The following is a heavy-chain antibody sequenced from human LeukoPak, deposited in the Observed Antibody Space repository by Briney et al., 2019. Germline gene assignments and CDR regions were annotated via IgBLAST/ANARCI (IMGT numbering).Heavy chain of an antibody. CDR1: GGTFSSYA. CDR3: ARGGVGAYLCDY. J-gene: IGHJ4*02. Sequence: SVKVSCKASGGTFSSYAISWVRQAPGQGLEWMGGIIPIFGTANYAQKFQGRVTITADKSTSTAYMELRSLRSDDTAVYYCARGGVGAYLCDYWGQGTLVTVSS. D-gene: IGHD1-26*01. V-gene: IGHV1-69*06. CDR2: IIPIFGTA.